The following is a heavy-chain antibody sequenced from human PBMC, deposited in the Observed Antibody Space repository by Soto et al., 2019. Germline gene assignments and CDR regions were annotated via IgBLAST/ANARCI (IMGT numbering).Heavy chain of an antibody. V-gene: IGHV6-1*01. D-gene: IGHD2-2*01. CDR1: GDSVSSNSAA. J-gene: IGHJ6*02. CDR2: TYYRSKWYN. Sequence: SQTLSLTCAVSGDSVSSNSAAWNWIRQSPSRGLEWLGRTYYRSKWYNDYAVSVKSRITINPDTSKNQFSLQLNSVTPEDTAVYYCARDRYCSSTSCYFLGYYYGMDVWGQGTTVTVSS. CDR3: ARDRYCSSTSCYFLGYYYGMDV.